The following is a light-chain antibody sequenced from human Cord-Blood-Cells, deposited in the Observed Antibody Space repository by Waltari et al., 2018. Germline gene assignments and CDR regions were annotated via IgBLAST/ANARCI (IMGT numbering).Light chain of an antibody. Sequence: QSALTPPASVSGSPGQSITISCTGTSSDVGGYNYVSWYQQHPGKPPKLMIYDVSNRPSGVSNRFSGSKSGNTASLTSSGLQAEDEADYYCSSDTSSSTWVFGGGTKLTVL. CDR3: SSDTSSSTWV. CDR1: SSDVGGYNY. V-gene: IGLV2-14*03. CDR2: DVS. J-gene: IGLJ3*02.